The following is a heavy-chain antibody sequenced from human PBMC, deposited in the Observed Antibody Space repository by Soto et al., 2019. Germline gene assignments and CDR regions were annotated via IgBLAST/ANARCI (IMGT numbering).Heavy chain of an antibody. Sequence: SGPTLVNPTQTLTLTCTFSGFSLSTSGVGVGWLRQPPGKALEWLALIFWDDDKRYSPSLKSRVTITKDTSRNQVVLTMTNMEPVDAATYYCAHRRRSGSPDYWGQGTLVTVS. CDR3: AHRRRSGSPDY. CDR2: IFWDDDK. V-gene: IGHV2-5*02. J-gene: IGHJ4*02. CDR1: GFSLSTSGVG. D-gene: IGHD3-10*01.